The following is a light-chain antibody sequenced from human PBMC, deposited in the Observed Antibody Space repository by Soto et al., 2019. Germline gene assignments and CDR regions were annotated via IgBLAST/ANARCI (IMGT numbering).Light chain of an antibody. CDR1: QDIGSV. CDR3: QHYLNYPIT. CDR2: GAS. V-gene: IGKV1-8*01. J-gene: IGKJ5*01. Sequence: AIQMTQSPSSLSASIGDTVTITCRASQDIGSVLAWYQQKPGTAPKVLISGASDLHGGVPSRFSGSGSRTDFTLTITHLQSEDFATYYCQHYLNYPITFGQGTRLGI.